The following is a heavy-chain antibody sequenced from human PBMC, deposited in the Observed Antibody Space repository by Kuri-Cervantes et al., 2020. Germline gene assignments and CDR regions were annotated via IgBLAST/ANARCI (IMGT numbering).Heavy chain of an antibody. CDR3: ARGYCSGGSCNPDAFDI. CDR1: GGSVSRGSYY. Sequence: GSLRLSCAVSGGSVSRGSYYWSWIRQPPGKGLEWIGYMHYGGGTNYNPSLKSRVTISVDTSKNQFSLKLSSVTAADTAVYYCARGYCSGGSCNPDAFDIWGQGTMVTVSS. V-gene: IGHV4-61*01. J-gene: IGHJ3*02. D-gene: IGHD2-15*01. CDR2: MHYGGGT.